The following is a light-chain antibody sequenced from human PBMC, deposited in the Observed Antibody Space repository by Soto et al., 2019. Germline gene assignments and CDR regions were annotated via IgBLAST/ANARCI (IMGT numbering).Light chain of an antibody. V-gene: IGLV2-14*01. CDR1: SSDVGAYNS. CDR3: SSYTTSVTYV. J-gene: IGLJ1*01. CDR2: DVS. Sequence: QSALTQPASVSGSPGQSITISCTGTSSDVGAYNSVSWYQQHPGKAPKLIIYDVSTRPSGISDRFSGSKSGNTASLTISGLQAEDESDYYCSSYTTSVTYVFETGTKLTVL.